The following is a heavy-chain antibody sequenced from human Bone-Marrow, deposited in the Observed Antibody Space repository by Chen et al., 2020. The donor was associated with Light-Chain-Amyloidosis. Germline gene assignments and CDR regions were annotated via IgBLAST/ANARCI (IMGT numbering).Heavy chain of an antibody. D-gene: IGHD6-6*01. CDR3: VKDVENSSPSYFDY. Sequence: EVQLVESGGGLVQPGRSLRLSCAASGFTFDDYAMHWVRLVPVKGLEWVSGITWVSGFIDYADSVNGRFTISRDNAKNSLYLQMNSLRTEDTALYYCVKDVENSSPSYFDYWGQGTLVTVSS. CDR2: ITWVSGFI. V-gene: IGHV3-9*01. J-gene: IGHJ4*02. CDR1: GFTFDDYA.